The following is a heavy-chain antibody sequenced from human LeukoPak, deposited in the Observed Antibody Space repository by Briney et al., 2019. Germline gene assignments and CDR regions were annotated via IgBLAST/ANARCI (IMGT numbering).Heavy chain of an antibody. V-gene: IGHV3-23*01. CDR3: AKRMDIVATAKDYFDY. J-gene: IGHJ4*02. CDR2: ISGSGGST. Sequence: PGGSLRLSCAASGFTFSSYAMSWVRQAPGKGLEWVSAISGSGGSTYYADSVEGRFTISRDNSKNTLYLQMNSLRAEDTAVYYCAKRMDIVATAKDYFDYWGQGTLVTVFS. CDR1: GFTFSSYA. D-gene: IGHD5-12*01.